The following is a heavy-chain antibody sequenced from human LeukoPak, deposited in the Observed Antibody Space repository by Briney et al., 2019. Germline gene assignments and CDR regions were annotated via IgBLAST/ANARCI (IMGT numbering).Heavy chain of an antibody. D-gene: IGHD3-22*01. CDR1: GGSISSYY. Sequence: LETLSLTCSVSGGSISSYYWSWIRQPPGKGLEWIGYIYSSGTTNYSPSLKSRVTISVDTSKSQFYLKLSSVTAADTAVYYCARCYYDSSVYCYFDYWGQGTLVTVSS. CDR2: IYSSGTT. J-gene: IGHJ4*02. CDR3: ARCYYDSSVYCYFDY. V-gene: IGHV4-59*01.